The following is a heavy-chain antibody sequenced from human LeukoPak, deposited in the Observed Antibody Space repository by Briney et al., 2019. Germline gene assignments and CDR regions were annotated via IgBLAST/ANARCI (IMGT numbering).Heavy chain of an antibody. D-gene: IGHD3-16*02. Sequence: GGSLRLSCAASGFTFDDYAMHWVRQAPGKGLEWVSLISWDGGSTYYADSVKGRFTISRDNSKNSLYLQMNSLRAEVTALYYRAKDIRADYVWGSYRFDYWGQGTLVTVSS. CDR2: ISWDGGST. CDR1: GFTFDDYA. J-gene: IGHJ4*02. CDR3: AKDIRADYVWGSYRFDY. V-gene: IGHV3-43D*03.